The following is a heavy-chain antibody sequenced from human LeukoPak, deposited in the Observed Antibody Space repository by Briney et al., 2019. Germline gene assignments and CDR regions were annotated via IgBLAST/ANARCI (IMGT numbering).Heavy chain of an antibody. CDR2: ISASGDAT. J-gene: IGHJ4*02. CDR3: AKEGIGSTATFFDY. Sequence: GGSLRLSCAASGFTFNTYAMNWVRQAPGKGLEWVSSISASGDATYYADSVKGRCTISRDNPKNAVYLQMNSLSAEDTAVYYCAKEGIGSTATFFDYWGQGILVTVSS. CDR1: GFTFNTYA. V-gene: IGHV3-23*01. D-gene: IGHD2-15*01.